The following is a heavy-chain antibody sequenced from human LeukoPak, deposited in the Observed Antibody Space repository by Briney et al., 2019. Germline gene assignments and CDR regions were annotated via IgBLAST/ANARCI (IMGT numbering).Heavy chain of an antibody. CDR2: MYSGGTT. CDR1: GFTVSNNY. CDR3: ASPSSGQSFDI. D-gene: IGHD3-22*01. J-gene: IGHJ3*02. V-gene: IGHV3-53*01. Sequence: GGSLRLSCAASGFTVSNNYMNWVRQAPGKGLESVSVMYSGGTTYYADSVKGRFSISRDKSKNTVFLQMSSLKAEDTAVYYCASPSSGQSFDIWGQGTTVTVSS.